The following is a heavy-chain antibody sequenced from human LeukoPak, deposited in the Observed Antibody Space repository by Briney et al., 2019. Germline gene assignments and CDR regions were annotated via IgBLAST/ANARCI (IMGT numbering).Heavy chain of an antibody. J-gene: IGHJ4*02. Sequence: GGSLRLSCTASGFTFDDYAMLWVRQAPRKGLEWVSIISWDGSRTYYADSLKGRFTISRDNSKNSLYLQMNSLRVEDTAVYYCAKVAKYYYGSETYYFFEHWGQGTPVTASS. D-gene: IGHD3-10*01. CDR2: ISWDGSRT. CDR3: AKVAKYYYGSETYYFFEH. V-gene: IGHV3-43D*03. CDR1: GFTFDDYA.